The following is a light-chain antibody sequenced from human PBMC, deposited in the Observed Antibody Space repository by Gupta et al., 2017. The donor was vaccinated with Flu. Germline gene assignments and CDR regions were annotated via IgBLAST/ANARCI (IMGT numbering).Light chain of an antibody. V-gene: IGKV1-17*01. CDR1: QGIRND. CDR2: AAS. Sequence: DIEMTQSPASLSASVRDRVTITCRASQGIRNDLAWYQQKPGQAPKRLIYAASTLQCGVPSRFIGSGSGTEFTLTISSLQPEDFATYYCQQDNNSPGTFGQGTQVEIK. CDR3: QQDNNSPGT. J-gene: IGKJ5*01.